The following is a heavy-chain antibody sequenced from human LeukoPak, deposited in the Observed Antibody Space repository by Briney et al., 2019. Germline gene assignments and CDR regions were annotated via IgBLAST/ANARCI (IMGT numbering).Heavy chain of an antibody. D-gene: IGHD3-10*01. CDR3: AKDDGSGSHYQ. Sequence: GGSLRLSCAASGFTFNSYGMHWVRQAPGKGLEWVTFIQYDGRNKYYADSVKGRFTISRDDSKNTLYLLMNSLRAEDTAVYYCAKDDGSGSHYQWGRGALVTVSS. J-gene: IGHJ4*02. CDR1: GFTFNSYG. CDR2: IQYDGRNK. V-gene: IGHV3-30*02.